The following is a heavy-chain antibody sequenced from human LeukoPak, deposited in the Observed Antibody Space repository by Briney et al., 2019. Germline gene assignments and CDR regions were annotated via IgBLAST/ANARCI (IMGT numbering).Heavy chain of an antibody. J-gene: IGHJ3*02. CDR2: INPNTGGT. Sequence: ASVKVSCKASGYTFTSYYLLWVRQAPGQGLEWMGWINPNTGGTKYAQKSQGRVTMTRDTSITTTYMELSRLRSDDTAVYYCARLSYTSGYKATYDAFDIWGQGTMVTVSS. CDR3: ARLSYTSGYKATYDAFDI. CDR1: GYTFTSYY. D-gene: IGHD3-22*01. V-gene: IGHV1-2*02.